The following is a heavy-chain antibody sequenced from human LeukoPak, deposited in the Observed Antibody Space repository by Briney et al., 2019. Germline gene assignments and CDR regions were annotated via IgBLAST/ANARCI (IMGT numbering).Heavy chain of an antibody. J-gene: IGHJ6*03. CDR3: ARDKGCSSTSCYTYYYYYMDV. V-gene: IGHV4-31*03. D-gene: IGHD2-2*02. CDR1: GGSISSGGYY. Sequence: SETLSLTCTVSGGSISSGGYYWSWIRQHPGKGLEWIGYIYYSGSTYYNPSLKSRVTISVDTSKNQFSLKLSSVTAADTAVYYCARDKGCSSTSCYTYYYYYMDVWGKGTTVTVSS. CDR2: IYYSGST.